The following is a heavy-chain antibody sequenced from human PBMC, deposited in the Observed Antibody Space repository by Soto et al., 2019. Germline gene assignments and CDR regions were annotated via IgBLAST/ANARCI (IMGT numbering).Heavy chain of an antibody. V-gene: IGHV4-39*01. Sequence: SETLSLTCSVSAGSIGSSSYYFGWIRQPPGKGLEWIGSLYYTGTTNYNSSLKSRVTISADKSQNQFSLRLSSVTAADTAVYYCGSYCIRPHCYDWFDPRDQGTLVTVSS. CDR3: GSYCIRPHCYDWFDP. CDR2: LYYTGTT. J-gene: IGHJ5*02. CDR1: AGSIGSSSYY. D-gene: IGHD2-2*01.